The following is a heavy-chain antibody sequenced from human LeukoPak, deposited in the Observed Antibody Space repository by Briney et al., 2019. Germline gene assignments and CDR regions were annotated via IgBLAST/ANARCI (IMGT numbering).Heavy chain of an antibody. J-gene: IGHJ4*02. CDR2: VNRGGST. D-gene: IGHD1-26*01. V-gene: IGHV3-66*02. Sequence: PGGSLRLSRVASGSRTYSNYTSCVRQPPGKGLEWDLFVNRGGSTNHAESVRGRFIVSRDLSRNTIYLQMNGLRPEDTAVYYCARDLGWDNITSFHFWGQGVLVTVSS. CDR1: GSRTYSNY. CDR3: ARDLGWDNITSFHF.